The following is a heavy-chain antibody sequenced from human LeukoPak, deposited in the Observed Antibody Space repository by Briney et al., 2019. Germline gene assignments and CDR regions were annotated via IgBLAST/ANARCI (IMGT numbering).Heavy chain of an antibody. CDR3: ARVKYYYDSSGYSYNWFDP. V-gene: IGHV4-4*07. CDR1: GGSISSYY. Sequence: KPSETLSLTCTGSGGSISSYYWSWIRQPAGKGLEWIGRIYTSGSTNYNPSLKSRVTMSVDTSKNQFSLKLSSVTAADTAVYYCARVKYYYDSSGYSYNWFDPWGQGTLVTVSS. CDR2: IYTSGST. D-gene: IGHD3-22*01. J-gene: IGHJ5*02.